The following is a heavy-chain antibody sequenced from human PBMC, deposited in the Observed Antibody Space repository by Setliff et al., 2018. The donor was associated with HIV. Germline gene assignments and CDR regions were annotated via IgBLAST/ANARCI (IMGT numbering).Heavy chain of an antibody. Sequence: LSLTCTVSYFSLDNGYYWVWIRQPPGKELEWIASISHSGNTYYNPSLKGRVSISLDTSKNQFSLKLSSVTAADTALYFCAREGGYDYGYTIFYWGQGTLVTVSS. D-gene: IGHD5-18*01. J-gene: IGHJ4*02. CDR2: ISHSGNT. V-gene: IGHV4-38-2*02. CDR1: YFSLDNGYY. CDR3: AREGGYDYGYTIFY.